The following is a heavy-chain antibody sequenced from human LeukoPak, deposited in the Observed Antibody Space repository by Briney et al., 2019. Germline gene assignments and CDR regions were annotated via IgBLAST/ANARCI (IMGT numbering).Heavy chain of an antibody. J-gene: IGHJ6*03. V-gene: IGHV4-38-2*02. D-gene: IGHD2-2*01. CDR3: ARVYGGWYQLLKGPYYYYYMDV. CDR2: IHHSGNT. CDR1: GYSISSNYY. Sequence: SETLSLTCSVSGYSISSNYYWAWIRQTPGRGLEWIGSIHHSGNTYHNPSLKSRLTISVDTSKNQFSLKLSSVTAADTAVYYCARVYGGWYQLLKGPYYYYYMDVWGKGTTVTVSS.